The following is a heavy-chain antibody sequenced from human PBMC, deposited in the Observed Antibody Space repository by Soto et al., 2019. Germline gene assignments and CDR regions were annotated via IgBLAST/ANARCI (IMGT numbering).Heavy chain of an antibody. CDR3: AKGTIGGTYYDYIWGSYRLPGGAFDI. V-gene: IGHV3-23*01. CDR1: GFTFSSYA. D-gene: IGHD3-16*02. J-gene: IGHJ3*02. Sequence: GGSLRLSCAASGFTFSSYAMSWVRQAPGKGLEWVSAISGSGGSTYYADSVKGRFTISRDNSKNTLYLQMNSLRAEDTAVYYCAKGTIGGTYYDYIWGSYRLPGGAFDIWGQGTMVTVSS. CDR2: ISGSGGST.